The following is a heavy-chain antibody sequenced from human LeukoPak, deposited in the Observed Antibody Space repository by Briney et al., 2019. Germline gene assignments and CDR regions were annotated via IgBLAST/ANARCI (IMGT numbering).Heavy chain of an antibody. CDR2: IIPIFGTA. CDR3: ARGPPAMTTVTHNWFDP. J-gene: IGHJ5*02. Sequence: SVKVSRKSSGYTFTSYGICWVRQAPGQGLEWMGGIIPIFGTANYAQKFQGRVTITADESTSTAYMELSSLRSEDTAVYYCARGPPAMTTVTHNWFDPWGQGTLVTVPS. V-gene: IGHV1-69*13. D-gene: IGHD4-17*01. CDR1: GYTFTSYG.